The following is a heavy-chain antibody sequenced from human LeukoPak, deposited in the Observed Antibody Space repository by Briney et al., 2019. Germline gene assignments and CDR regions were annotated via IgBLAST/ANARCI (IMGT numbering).Heavy chain of an antibody. CDR2: ISASGGDT. V-gene: IGHV3-23*01. CDR1: GFTFSNTW. Sequence: GGSLRLSCAASGFTFSNTWMNWVRQAPGKGLEWVSGISASGGDTWYPDSVKGRFTISRDNSKNTLFLQMNSLRVEDTAIYYCAKDAAGPEYWGQGTRVTVSS. D-gene: IGHD6-13*01. J-gene: IGHJ4*02. CDR3: AKDAAGPEY.